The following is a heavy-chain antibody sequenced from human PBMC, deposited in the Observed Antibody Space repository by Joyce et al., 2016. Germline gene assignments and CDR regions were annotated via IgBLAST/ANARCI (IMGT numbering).Heavy chain of an antibody. D-gene: IGHD1-26*01. CDR1: GGSISDGGYY. J-gene: IGHJ4*02. V-gene: IGHV4-31*11. CDR2: INYSGNT. CDR3: ARVPLSSAFDY. Sequence: QVQLQESGPGLVQPSQTLSLTCGVSGGSISDGGYYWSWIRQRPGQGLEWIGYINYSGNTYYNPSLKSRLTISIDMSKNQFSLRLTSVTAADTVVYYCARVPLSSAFDYWGQGILVTVSS.